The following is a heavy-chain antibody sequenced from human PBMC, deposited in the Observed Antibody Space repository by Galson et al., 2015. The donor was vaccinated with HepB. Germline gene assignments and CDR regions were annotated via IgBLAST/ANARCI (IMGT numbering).Heavy chain of an antibody. CDR2: ISGSGVSTFYA. CDR3: ARGRGIGDAFDM. V-gene: IGHV3-23*01. J-gene: IGHJ3*02. D-gene: IGHD2-21*01. Sequence: SLRLSCAASGFTFSSYIMTWVRQAPGKGLEWVSVISGSGVSTFYAYYADSVKGRFTISRDNSKNTLYLQMNSLRAEDTAVYYCARGRGIGDAFDMWGQGTMVTVSS. CDR1: GFTFSSYI.